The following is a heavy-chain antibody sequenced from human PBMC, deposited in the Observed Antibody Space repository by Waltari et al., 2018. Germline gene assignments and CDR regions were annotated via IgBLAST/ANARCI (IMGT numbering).Heavy chain of an antibody. CDR3: AKDIVAAIWAFDH. CDR1: GFTFSTYG. Sequence: EVQLVESGGGLLHPGGSLRLSCAASGFTFSTYGMAWVRQAPGKGLAWVSGISSGGGPTYYAESVKGRFTISRDDSKNTLFLQMDSLRAEDTAIYYCAKDIVAAIWAFDHWGQGALVTVSS. D-gene: IGHD5-12*01. J-gene: IGHJ4*02. CDR2: ISSGGGPT. V-gene: IGHV3-23*03.